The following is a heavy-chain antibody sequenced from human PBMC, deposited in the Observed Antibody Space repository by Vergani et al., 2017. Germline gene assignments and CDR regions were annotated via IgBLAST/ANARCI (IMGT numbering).Heavy chain of an antibody. CDR3: ARFTVPAATYYYYYGMDV. CDR2: IIPILGTA. D-gene: IGHD2-2*01. J-gene: IGHJ6*02. Sequence: QVQLVQSGAEVKKPGSSVKVSCKASGGTFSSYAISWVRQAPGQGLEWMGRIIPILGTANYAQKFQGRVTITADESTSTAYMELSSLRSEDTAVYYCARFTVPAATYYYYYGMDVWGQGTTVTVSS. V-gene: IGHV1-69*11. CDR1: GGTFSSYA.